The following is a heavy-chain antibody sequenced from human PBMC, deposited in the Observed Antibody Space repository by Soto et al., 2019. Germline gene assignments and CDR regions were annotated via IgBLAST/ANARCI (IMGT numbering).Heavy chain of an antibody. CDR3: ARDQTDSVGYSDS. J-gene: IGHJ4*02. D-gene: IGHD2-21*02. V-gene: IGHV3-33*01. CDR2: IWNDGSNE. CDR1: GFPFSSFG. Sequence: QVQLVESGGGVVQPGGSLRLSCEASGFPFSSFGIHWVRQAPGKGLEWLAIIWNDGSNEYYADSVKGRFTISRDNSKKTVYLQVSNLRAEDTAVYFCARDQTDSVGYSDSWGQGTLVTVSS.